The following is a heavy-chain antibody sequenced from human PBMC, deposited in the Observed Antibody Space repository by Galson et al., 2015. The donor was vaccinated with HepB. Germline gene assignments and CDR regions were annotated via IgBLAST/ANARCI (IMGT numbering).Heavy chain of an antibody. Sequence: SLRLSCAASGFTFTDHYMSWFRQAPGKGLECLSYISSTSSDTNYADSVKGRFTISRDNAKKSLYLQMNDLRVEDTAVYYCTRDTRVPNHWGQGTPVTVSS. CDR3: TRDTRVPNH. CDR1: GFTFTDHY. J-gene: IGHJ4*02. D-gene: IGHD2-15*01. CDR2: ISSTSSDT. V-gene: IGHV3-11*06.